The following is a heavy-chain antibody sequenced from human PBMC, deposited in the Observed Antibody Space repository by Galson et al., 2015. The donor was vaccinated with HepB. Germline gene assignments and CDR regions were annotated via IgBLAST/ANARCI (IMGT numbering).Heavy chain of an antibody. CDR3: AKIFVGHSSSHAGTNDY. D-gene: IGHD6-13*01. V-gene: IGHV3-23*01. CDR1: GFTFSSYA. Sequence: SLRLSCAASGFTFSSYAMSWVRQAPGKGLEWVSAISGSGGSTYYADSVKGRFTISRDNSKNTLYLQMNSLRAEDTAVYYCAKIFVGHSSSHAGTNDYWGQGTLVTVSS. CDR2: ISGSGGST. J-gene: IGHJ4*02.